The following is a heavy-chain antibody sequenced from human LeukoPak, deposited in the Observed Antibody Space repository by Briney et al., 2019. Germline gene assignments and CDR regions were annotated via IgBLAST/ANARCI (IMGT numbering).Heavy chain of an antibody. CDR2: IGWNSGGI. CDR3: VKVTAAGFADH. J-gene: IGHJ4*02. Sequence: PGRSLRLSCAASGFTFDDYAMHWVRQAPGKGLEWVSGIGWNSGGIVHADSVKGRFTISRDNAKKSLYLQMNSLGAEDTALYYCVKVTAAGFADHWGQGTLVTVSS. D-gene: IGHD6-13*01. CDR1: GFTFDDYA. V-gene: IGHV3-9*01.